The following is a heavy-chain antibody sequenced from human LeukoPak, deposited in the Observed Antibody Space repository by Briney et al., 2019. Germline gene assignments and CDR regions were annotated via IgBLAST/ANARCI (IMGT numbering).Heavy chain of an antibody. CDR1: GITLSNYG. Sequence: GGSLRLSCAVSGITLSNYGMSWVRQAPGKGLEWVAGISDSGGRTNYADSVKGRFTISRDNPKNTLYLQMNSLRAEDTAVYYCARADYWGQGTLVTVSS. J-gene: IGHJ4*02. CDR2: ISDSGGRT. CDR3: ARADY. V-gene: IGHV3-23*01.